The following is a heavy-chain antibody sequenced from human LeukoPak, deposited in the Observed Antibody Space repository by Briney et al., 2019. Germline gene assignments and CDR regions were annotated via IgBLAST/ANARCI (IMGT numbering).Heavy chain of an antibody. J-gene: IGHJ4*02. CDR3: AKDRDSSGWYGDYYFDY. CDR1: GFTFDDYT. V-gene: IGHV3-43*01. D-gene: IGHD6-19*01. Sequence: GGSLRLSCAASGFTFDDYTMHWARQAPGKGLEWVSLISWDGGSTYYADSVKGRFTISRDNSKSSLYLQMNSLRTEDTALYYCAKDRDSSGWYGDYYFDYWGQGTLVTVSS. CDR2: ISWDGGST.